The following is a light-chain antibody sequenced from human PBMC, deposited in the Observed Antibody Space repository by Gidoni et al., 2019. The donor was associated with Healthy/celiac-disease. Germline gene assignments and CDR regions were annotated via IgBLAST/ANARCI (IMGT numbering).Light chain of an antibody. J-gene: IGKJ4*01. CDR1: QRVSSSY. V-gene: IGKV3-20*01. CDR2: GAS. Sequence: EIVLTQSPGTLSLSPGERATLSCRASQRVSSSYLAWYQQKPGQAPRLLIYGASSRATGIPDRFSGSGSGTDFTLTISRLEPEDFAVYYCQQYGSSPLXXXGGTKVEIK. CDR3: QQYGSSPLX.